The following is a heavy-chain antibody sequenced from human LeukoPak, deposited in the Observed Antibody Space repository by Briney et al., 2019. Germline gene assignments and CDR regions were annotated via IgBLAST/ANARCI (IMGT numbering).Heavy chain of an antibody. CDR2: ISGSGDST. V-gene: IGHV3-23*01. CDR1: GFTFTNYA. Sequence: QSGGSLRLSCAASGFTFTNYAMSWVRQAPGKGLEWVSAISGSGDSTHYADSVKGGFSISRDNSKNTLYLQMNSLRAEDTAVYYCAKSQGYYYGSGSYRPSSYYYYGMDVWGQGTTVTVSS. D-gene: IGHD3-10*01. J-gene: IGHJ6*02. CDR3: AKSQGYYYGSGSYRPSSYYYYGMDV.